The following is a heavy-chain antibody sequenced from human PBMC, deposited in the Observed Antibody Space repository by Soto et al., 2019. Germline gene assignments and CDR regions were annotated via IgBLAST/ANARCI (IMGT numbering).Heavy chain of an antibody. V-gene: IGHV3-7*01. D-gene: IGHD6-19*01. CDR2: IKQDGSEK. Sequence: EVQLVESGGGLVQPGGSLRLSCAASGFTFSSYWMSWVRQAPGKGLEWVANIKQDGSEKYYVDSVKGRFTISRDNAKNSLYLHRHSLRATDTAVYDCARDPSGWYNYYYMDVWGKGTTVTVSS. CDR1: GFTFSSYW. CDR3: ARDPSGWYNYYYMDV. J-gene: IGHJ6*03.